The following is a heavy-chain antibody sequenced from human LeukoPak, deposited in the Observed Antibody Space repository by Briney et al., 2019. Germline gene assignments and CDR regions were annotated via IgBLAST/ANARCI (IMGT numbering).Heavy chain of an antibody. CDR2: IYYSGTT. D-gene: IGHD3-22*01. CDR3: ARDLYYYDSSGQSPSFDY. J-gene: IGHJ4*02. V-gene: IGHV4-59*12. Sequence: SETLSLTCTVSGGSISNYYWNWIRQPPGKGLEWIGYIYYSGTTNYNPSLKSRVTMSVDTSKNQFSLKLSSVTAADTAVYYCARDLYYYDSSGQSPSFDYWGQGTLVTVSS. CDR1: GGSISNYY.